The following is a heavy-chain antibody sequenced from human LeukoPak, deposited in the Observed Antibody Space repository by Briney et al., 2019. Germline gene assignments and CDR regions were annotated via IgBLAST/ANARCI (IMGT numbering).Heavy chain of an antibody. V-gene: IGHV1-3*01. CDR2: INAGNGNT. CDR3: ARDPPNYDILTGSAPFDY. D-gene: IGHD3-9*01. J-gene: IGHJ4*02. CDR1: GYTFTSYA. Sequence: ASVKVSCKASGYTFTSYAMHWVRQAPGQRLEWMGWINAGNGNTKYSQKFQGRVTITRDTSASTVYMELSSLRSEDTAVYYCARDPPNYDILTGSAPFDYWGQGTLVTVSS.